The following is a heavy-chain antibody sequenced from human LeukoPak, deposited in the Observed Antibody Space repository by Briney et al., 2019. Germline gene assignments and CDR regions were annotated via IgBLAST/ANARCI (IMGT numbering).Heavy chain of an antibody. D-gene: IGHD3-22*01. V-gene: IGHV4-59*08. Sequence: PSETLSLTCTVSGGSISSYYWSWIRQPPGKGLEWIGYIYYSGSTYYNPSLKSRVTISVDTSKNQFSLKLSSVTAADTAVYYCARSYYYDSSGEGAFDIWGQGTMVTVSS. CDR1: GGSISSYY. J-gene: IGHJ3*02. CDR3: ARSYYYDSSGEGAFDI. CDR2: IYYSGST.